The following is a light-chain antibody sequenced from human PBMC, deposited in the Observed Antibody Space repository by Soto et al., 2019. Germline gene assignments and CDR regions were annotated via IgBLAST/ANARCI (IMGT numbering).Light chain of an antibody. CDR2: DVT. J-gene: IGLJ1*01. Sequence: QSALTQPPSVSGSPGQSVTISCTGTISDVGSYYHVSWYQQPPGTAPKLLIYDVTNRPSGVPDRFSGSRSGHTASLTISGLQAEDEADYYCSSYTRSSTPYVYGTGTKVTVL. V-gene: IGLV2-18*02. CDR1: ISDVGSYYH. CDR3: SSYTRSSTPYV.